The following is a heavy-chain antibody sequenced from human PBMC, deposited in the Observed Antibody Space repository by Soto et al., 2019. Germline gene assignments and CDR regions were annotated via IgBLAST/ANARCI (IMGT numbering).Heavy chain of an antibody. J-gene: IGHJ2*01. CDR3: ASSYYDSSGYTYYYFDL. Sequence: EVQVLESGGGLVQPGGSLRLSCPASGFTFSTYAMSWVRQAPGKGLEWVSSISRSGSSTYYADSVKGRFTISRDNSKNTLFLQMNTLRAEDTAVYFCASSYYDSSGYTYYYFDLWGRGTLVTVSS. V-gene: IGHV3-23*01. CDR2: ISRSGSST. D-gene: IGHD3-22*01. CDR1: GFTFSTYA.